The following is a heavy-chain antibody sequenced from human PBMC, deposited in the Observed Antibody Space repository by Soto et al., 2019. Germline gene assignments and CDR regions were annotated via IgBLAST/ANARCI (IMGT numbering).Heavy chain of an antibody. CDR1: GGSISRYY. CDR3: ARRYGSSFDY. Sequence: PSEALSLTCTVSGGSISRYYWSWIRQSPGKGLEWIGYIYYSGSTNYNPSLKSRVTISVDTSKNQFSLKLSSVTATDTAVYYCARRYGSSFDYWGQGTLVTVSS. D-gene: IGHD4-17*01. V-gene: IGHV4-59*08. J-gene: IGHJ4*02. CDR2: IYYSGST.